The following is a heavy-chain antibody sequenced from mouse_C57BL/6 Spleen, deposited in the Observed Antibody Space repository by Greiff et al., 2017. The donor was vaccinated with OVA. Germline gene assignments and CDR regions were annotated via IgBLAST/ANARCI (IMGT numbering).Heavy chain of an antibody. D-gene: IGHD3-1*01. Sequence: QVQLQQSGAELVKPGASVKLSCKASGYTFTSYWMQWVKQRPGQGLEWIGEIDPSDGYTNYNQKFKGKATLPVDTSSSTAYLKLSSLTSEDAAVYYCARWALATSFDYWGQGTTLTVSS. V-gene: IGHV1-50*01. J-gene: IGHJ2*01. CDR1: GYTFTSYW. CDR2: IDPSDGYT. CDR3: ARWALATSFDY.